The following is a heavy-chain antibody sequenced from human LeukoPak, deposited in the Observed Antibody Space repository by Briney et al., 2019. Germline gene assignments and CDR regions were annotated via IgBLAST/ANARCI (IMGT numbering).Heavy chain of an antibody. D-gene: IGHD3-9*01. Sequence: GASVTVSCTASGYTFTSYYMHWVRQAPGQGLEWMGIINPSGGSTSYAQKFQGRVTMTRDTSTSTVYMELSSLRSEDTAVYYCARGRYYDILTGYCPPTKFDYWGQGTLVTVSS. CDR3: ARGRYYDILTGYCPPTKFDY. V-gene: IGHV1-46*01. CDR1: GYTFTSYY. J-gene: IGHJ4*02. CDR2: INPSGGST.